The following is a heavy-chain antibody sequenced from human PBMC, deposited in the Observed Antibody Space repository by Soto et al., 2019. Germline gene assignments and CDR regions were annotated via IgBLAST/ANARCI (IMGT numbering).Heavy chain of an antibody. CDR1: GFTFSSYW. CDR3: ARVRGFGVVIGGDFDY. V-gene: IGHV3-74*01. Sequence: GGSLRLSCAASGFTFSSYWMHWVRQAPGKGLVWVSRINSDGSSTSYADSVKGRFTISRDNAKNTLYLQMNSLRAEDTAVYYCARVRGFGVVIGGDFDYWGQGTLVTVSS. D-gene: IGHD3-3*01. CDR2: INSDGSST. J-gene: IGHJ4*02.